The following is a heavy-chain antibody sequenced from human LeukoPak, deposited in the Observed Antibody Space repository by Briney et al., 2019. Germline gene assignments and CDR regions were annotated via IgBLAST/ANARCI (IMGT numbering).Heavy chain of an antibody. Sequence: PSETLSLTCTVSGGSISSYYWSWIRQPPGKGLEWIGYIYYCGSTNYNPSLKSRVTISVDTSKNQFSLKLSSVTAADTAGYYCARCSSTTRDAFDIWGQGTVVTVSS. V-gene: IGHV4-59*01. D-gene: IGHD2-2*01. CDR2: IYYCGST. J-gene: IGHJ3*02. CDR3: ARCSSTTRDAFDI. CDR1: GGSISSYY.